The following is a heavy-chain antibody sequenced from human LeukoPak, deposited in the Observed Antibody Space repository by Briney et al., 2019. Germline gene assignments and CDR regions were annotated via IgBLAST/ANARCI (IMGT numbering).Heavy chain of an antibody. J-gene: IGHJ6*02. CDR2: ISYDGSNK. D-gene: IGHD1-26*01. Sequence: PGGSLRLSCAASGFTFSSYGMHWVRQAPGKGLEWVAAISYDGSNKYYADSVKGRFTISRDNSKNTLYLQMNSLRAEDTAVYYCAKGGFEWELLSKLTTHPDYYYYGMDVWGQGTTVTVSS. V-gene: IGHV3-30*18. CDR1: GFTFSSYG. CDR3: AKGGFEWELLSKLTTHPDYYYYGMDV.